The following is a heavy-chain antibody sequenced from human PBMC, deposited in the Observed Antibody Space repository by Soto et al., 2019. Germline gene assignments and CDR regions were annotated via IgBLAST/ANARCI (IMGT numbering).Heavy chain of an antibody. J-gene: IGHJ4*02. CDR1: GYAFTTYG. V-gene: IGHV1-18*01. CDR3: ARGRYGDY. D-gene: IGHD1-1*01. CDR2: ISAHNGNT. Sequence: QVHLVQSGAEVKKPGASVKVSCKGSGYAFTTYGITWVRQAPGQGLEWMGWISAHNGNTNYAQKLQGRVTVTRDTSTTTAYMEPRSLRSDDTAVYYSARGRYGDYWGQGALVTVSS.